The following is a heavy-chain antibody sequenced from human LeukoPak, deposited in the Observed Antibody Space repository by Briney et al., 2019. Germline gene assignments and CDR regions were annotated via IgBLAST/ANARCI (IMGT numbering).Heavy chain of an antibody. D-gene: IGHD6-13*01. CDR1: GGSISSGDYY. V-gene: IGHV4-30-4*08. J-gene: IGHJ4*02. CDR3: ARAGAQQQLAPLDY. CDR2: IYYSGST. Sequence: SETLSLTCTVSGGSISSGDYYWSWIRQPPGKGLEWIGYIYYSGSTYYNPSLKSRVTISVDTSKNQFSLKLSSVTAADTAVYYCARAGAQQQLAPLDYWGQGTLVTVSS.